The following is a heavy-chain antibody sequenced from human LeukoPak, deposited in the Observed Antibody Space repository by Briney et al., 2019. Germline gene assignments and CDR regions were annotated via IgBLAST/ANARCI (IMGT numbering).Heavy chain of an antibody. CDR1: GFTFSSCW. Sequence: GGSLRLSCTASGFTFSSCWMSWLRQAPGKGLECLSAMSGSGSDIYYADSVKGLFTISRDNAKNTVYLRMNSLRAEDTAIYYCAKDPWGSRGYFDYWGQGTLVTVSS. V-gene: IGHV3-23*01. D-gene: IGHD7-27*01. CDR3: AKDPWGSRGYFDY. J-gene: IGHJ4*02. CDR2: MSGSGSDI.